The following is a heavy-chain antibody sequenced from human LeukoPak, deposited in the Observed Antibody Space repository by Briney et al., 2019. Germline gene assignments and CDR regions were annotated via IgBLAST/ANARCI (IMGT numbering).Heavy chain of an antibody. CDR3: ARHRSDRIGY. CDR2: IYYSGST. Sequence: PSETLSLTCTVSGGSISSSSYYWGWIRQPPGKGLEWIGSIYYSGSTYYNPSLKSRVTISVDTSKNQFSLKLSSVTAADTAVYYCARHRSDRIGYWGQGTLVTVSS. V-gene: IGHV4-39*01. J-gene: IGHJ4*02. D-gene: IGHD1-26*01. CDR1: GGSISSSSYY.